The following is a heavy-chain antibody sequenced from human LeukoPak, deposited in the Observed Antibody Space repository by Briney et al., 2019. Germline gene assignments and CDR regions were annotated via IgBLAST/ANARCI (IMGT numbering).Heavy chain of an antibody. CDR1: GFTFSDYY. J-gene: IGHJ4*02. CDR2: ISSTTGTI. V-gene: IGHV3-11*04. Sequence: GGSLRLSCAASGFTFSDYYMSWIRQAPGKGLEWVSYISSTTGTIYYADSVKGRFTISIDNAKNSLFLQMNSLRADDMAVYYCARARTDYFDYWGQRTLVTVSS. D-gene: IGHD1-1*01. CDR3: ARARTDYFDY.